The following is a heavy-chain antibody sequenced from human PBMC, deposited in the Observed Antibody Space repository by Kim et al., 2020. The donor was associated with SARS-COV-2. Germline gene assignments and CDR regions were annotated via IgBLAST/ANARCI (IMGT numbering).Heavy chain of an antibody. J-gene: IGHJ6*03. Sequence: SETLSLTCSVSGVSITNTQYHWGWVRQPPGKGLEWIGNIRYSWNTYYNPSLKSRLTISADTSDNVISLKLTSVTAADTAVYYCARVGDRGLREVGYYSMDVWGQGTTVTVSS. CDR3: ARVGDRGLREVGYYSMDV. CDR2: IRYSWNT. V-gene: IGHV4-39*07. CDR1: GVSITNTQYH. D-gene: IGHD3-10*01.